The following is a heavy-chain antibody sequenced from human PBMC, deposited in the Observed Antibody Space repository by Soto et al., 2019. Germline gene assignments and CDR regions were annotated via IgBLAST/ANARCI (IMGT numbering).Heavy chain of an antibody. CDR3: ADPGSTELDV. J-gene: IGHJ6*02. CDR2: ISEDGSKK. V-gene: IGHV3-30*03. CDR1: GFTFSSYG. Sequence: QVQLVESGGGVVQPGRSLRLSCAASGFTFSSYGMHWVRQAPGKGLEWVAVISEDGSKKYYAASVKGRFTISRDNSKNMLYLQMNSLRAEDTAVYYCADPGSTELDVWGQGTTVTVSS. D-gene: IGHD3-10*01.